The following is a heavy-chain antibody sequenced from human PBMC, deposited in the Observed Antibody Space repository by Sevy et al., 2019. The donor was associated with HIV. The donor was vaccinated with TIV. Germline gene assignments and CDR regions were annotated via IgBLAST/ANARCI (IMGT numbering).Heavy chain of an antibody. Sequence: GGSLRLSCAASGFILRNYVMHWIRQAPGKGLEWVASVSFDGSDKFYADSVKGRFTISRDNSKNRLYLQTNSLRAEDTAVYYCARDQAVQSDDYYYFYGMDLWGQGTTVTVSS. CDR1: GFILRNYV. CDR3: ARDQAVQSDDYYYFYGMDL. J-gene: IGHJ6*02. D-gene: IGHD4-17*01. CDR2: VSFDGSDK. V-gene: IGHV3-30-3*01.